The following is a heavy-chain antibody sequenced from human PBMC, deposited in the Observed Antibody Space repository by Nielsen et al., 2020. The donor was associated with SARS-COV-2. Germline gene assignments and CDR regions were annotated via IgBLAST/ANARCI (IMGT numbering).Heavy chain of an antibody. CDR2: INHSGDT. CDR1: GGSLSGFQ. J-gene: IGHJ6*03. Sequence: SETLSFTCVVYGGSLSGFQWKWIRQPPGKGLEWIAQINHSGDTKHNPSLKSRVTISVDTSKNQFSLKLSSVTAADTAVYYCARGRNENDYMDVWGSGTTVTMSS. CDR3: ARGRNENDYMDV. V-gene: IGHV4-34*01. D-gene: IGHD1-14*01.